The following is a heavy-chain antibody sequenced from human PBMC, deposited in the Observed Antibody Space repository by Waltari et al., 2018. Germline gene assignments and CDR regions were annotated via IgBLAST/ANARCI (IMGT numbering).Heavy chain of an antibody. V-gene: IGHV1-2*06. J-gene: IGHJ4*02. CDR2: INPNSGDT. Sequence: QVHLVQSGADVKKPGASVTVSCKASGYTFTGSYIQWVRRAPGQGLEWMGRINPNSGDTNYAQKFQGRVTLTRDTSINTAYMELSSLKSDDTAVYYCARDLGSDYGNRDYWGQGTLVTVPS. D-gene: IGHD4-17*01. CDR1: GYTFTGSY. CDR3: ARDLGSDYGNRDY.